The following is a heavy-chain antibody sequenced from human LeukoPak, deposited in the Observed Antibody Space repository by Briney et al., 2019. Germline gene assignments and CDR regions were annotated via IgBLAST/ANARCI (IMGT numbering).Heavy chain of an antibody. Sequence: ASVKVSCKVSGYTLTELSMHWVRQAPGKGLEWMGGFDPEDGETIYAQKFQGRVTMTEDTSTDTAYMELSSLRSEDTAVYYCATYRNPNPTYYYGSGRQYYFDYWGQGTLVTVSS. CDR3: ATYRNPNPTYYYGSGRQYYFDY. CDR1: GYTLTELS. J-gene: IGHJ4*02. CDR2: FDPEDGET. D-gene: IGHD3-10*01. V-gene: IGHV1-24*01.